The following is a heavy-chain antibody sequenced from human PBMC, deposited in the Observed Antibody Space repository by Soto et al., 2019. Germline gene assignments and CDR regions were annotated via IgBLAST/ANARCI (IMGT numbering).Heavy chain of an antibody. V-gene: IGHV3-30-3*01. Sequence: VGSLRLSYAASGFTFSSYAMHWVRQAPGKGLEWVAVISYDGSNKYYADSVKGRFTISRDNAKNSLYLQMNSLRAEDTAVYYCASTIAAHDAFDIWGQGTMVTVS. J-gene: IGHJ3*02. D-gene: IGHD6-6*01. CDR2: ISYDGSNK. CDR1: GFTFSSYA. CDR3: ASTIAAHDAFDI.